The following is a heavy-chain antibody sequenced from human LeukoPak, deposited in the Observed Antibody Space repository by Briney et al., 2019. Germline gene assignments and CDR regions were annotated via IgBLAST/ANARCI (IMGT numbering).Heavy chain of an antibody. V-gene: IGHV3-23*01. CDR2: ISGSGGST. CDR1: GFPFNTYP. J-gene: IGHJ3*02. Sequence: GGSLRLLCAASGFPFNTYPMRWVPQAPGEGLEGVSVISGSGGSTYYVHSIQGRFTISRDNSENTLYLQMNSLRAEDTAVYYCAKDTDKWLVDAFDIWGQGTMVTVSS. CDR3: AKDTDKWLVDAFDI. D-gene: IGHD6-19*01.